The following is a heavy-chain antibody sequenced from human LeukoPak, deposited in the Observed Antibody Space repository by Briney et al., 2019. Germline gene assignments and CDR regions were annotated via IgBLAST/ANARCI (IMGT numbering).Heavy chain of an antibody. J-gene: IGHJ4*02. V-gene: IGHV4-59*01. Sequence: SETLSLTCTVSGGSITSYYWSWIRQPPGKGLEWIGYIYYSGSTNYSPSLKSRVTISVDTSMNQFSLQLTSVTAADTAVYYCARSGSTAHDYWGQGTLVTVSS. CDR1: GGSITSYY. D-gene: IGHD1-26*01. CDR3: ARSGSTAHDY. CDR2: IYYSGST.